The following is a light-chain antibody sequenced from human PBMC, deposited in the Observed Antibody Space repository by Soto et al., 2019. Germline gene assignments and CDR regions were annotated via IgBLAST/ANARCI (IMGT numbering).Light chain of an antibody. CDR2: GAS. Sequence: EIVLTQSPGTLSLSPGERATLSCRASQSVSSSYLAWYQQKPGQAPRLLIYGASSRATGIPDRFSGSGSGTDCTLTISRLEPEDFAVYYCLQYGSSPRTFGQGTKVEIK. J-gene: IGKJ1*01. V-gene: IGKV3-20*01. CDR3: LQYGSSPRT. CDR1: QSVSSSY.